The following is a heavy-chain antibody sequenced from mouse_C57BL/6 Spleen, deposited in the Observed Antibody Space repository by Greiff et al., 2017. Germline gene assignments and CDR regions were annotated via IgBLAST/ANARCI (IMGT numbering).Heavy chain of an antibody. V-gene: IGHV1-22*01. J-gene: IGHJ4*01. CDR3: ARGGDWAYAMDY. Sequence: VQLQQSGPELVKPGASVKMSCKASGYTFTDYNMHWVKQSHGKSLEWVGYINPNNGGTSYNQKFQGKATLTVNKSSSTAYMELRSLTSEDSAVYYCARGGDWAYAMDYWGQGTSVTVSS. CDR2: INPNNGGT. D-gene: IGHD4-1*01. CDR1: GYTFTDYN.